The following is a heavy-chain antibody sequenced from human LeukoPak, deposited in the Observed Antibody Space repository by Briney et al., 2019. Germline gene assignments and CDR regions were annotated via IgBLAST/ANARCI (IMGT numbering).Heavy chain of an antibody. V-gene: IGHV3-30*02. CDR3: AKDTSHYYGYSLSGYMDV. Sequence: GGSLRLSCAASGFTFSSYGMHWVRQAPGKGLEWVAFIRYDGSNKYYADSVKGRFTISRDNSKNTLYLQMNSLRAEDTAVYYCAKDTSHYYGYSLSGYMDVWGKGTTVTVSS. D-gene: IGHD3-10*01. CDR1: GFTFSSYG. CDR2: IRYDGSNK. J-gene: IGHJ6*03.